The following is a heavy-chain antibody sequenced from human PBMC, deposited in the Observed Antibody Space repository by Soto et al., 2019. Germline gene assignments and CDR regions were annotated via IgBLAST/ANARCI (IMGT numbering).Heavy chain of an antibody. D-gene: IGHD1-20*01. J-gene: IGHJ4*01. CDR1: GYTFTTYD. CDR2: MNPNSGNT. Sequence: ASVKVSCKASGYTFTTYDINWVRQATGQGLEWMGWMNPNSGNTGYAQKVQGRITMTRDTSTRTGYMELSSLTSDDTAGCYCASGGLRYNQEFWAHGTPVTVSS. CDR3: ASGGLRYNQEF. V-gene: IGHV1-8*02.